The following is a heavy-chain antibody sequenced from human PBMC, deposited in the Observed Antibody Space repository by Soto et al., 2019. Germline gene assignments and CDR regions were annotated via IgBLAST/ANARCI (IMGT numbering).Heavy chain of an antibody. V-gene: IGHV4-34*01. CDR2: INHSGST. J-gene: IGHJ6*01. CDR1: WGSLSCYY. CDR3: ARTNYYGSGSYYTTQKGMEV. D-gene: IGHD3-10*01. Sequence: LSLPGXVYWGSLSCYYFVWILDPPVKVLEWIGEINHSGSTNYNPSLKSRVTISVDTSKNQFSLKLSSVTAADTAVYYCARTNYYGSGSYYTTQKGMEVCGQGPTVNVYS.